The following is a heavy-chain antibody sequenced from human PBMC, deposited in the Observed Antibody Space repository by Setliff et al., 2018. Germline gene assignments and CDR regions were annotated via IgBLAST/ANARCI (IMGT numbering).Heavy chain of an antibody. D-gene: IGHD3-22*01. CDR3: ARSTLPYDSSGYYTGLYWYFDL. V-gene: IGHV3-21*01. J-gene: IGHJ2*01. CDR2: ISSSSSYI. Sequence: LRLSCAASGFTFSSYSMNWVRQAPGKGLEWVSSISSSSSYIYYADSVKGRFTISRDNAKNSLYLQMNGLRAEDTAVFYCARSTLPYDSSGYYTGLYWYFDLWGRGTLVTVSS. CDR1: GFTFSSYS.